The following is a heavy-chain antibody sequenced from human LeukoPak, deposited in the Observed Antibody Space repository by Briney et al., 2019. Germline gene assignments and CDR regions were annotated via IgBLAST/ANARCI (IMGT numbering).Heavy chain of an antibody. CDR1: GGTFSSYA. D-gene: IGHD1-1*01. V-gene: IGHV1-69*05. J-gene: IGHJ4*02. CDR3: ARGGEWNDPLDY. Sequence: GASVKVSCKASGGTFSSYAISWVRQAPGQGLEWMGGIIPIFGTANYAQKFQGRVTITTDESTSTAYMELSSLRSEDTAVCYCARGGEWNDPLDYWGQGTLVTVSS. CDR2: IIPIFGTA.